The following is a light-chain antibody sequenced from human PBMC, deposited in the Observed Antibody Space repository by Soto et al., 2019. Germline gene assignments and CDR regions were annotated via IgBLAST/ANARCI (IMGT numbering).Light chain of an antibody. CDR1: QSVSSSY. J-gene: IGKJ1*01. CDR2: GAS. CDR3: QQYGSSQWT. V-gene: IGKV3-20*01. Sequence: TQSPATVSVTPGERATLSCRASQSVSSSYLAWYQQKPGQAPRLLIYGASSRATGIPDRFSGSGSGTDFTLTISRLEPEDFAVYYCQQYGSSQWTFGQGTKVDI.